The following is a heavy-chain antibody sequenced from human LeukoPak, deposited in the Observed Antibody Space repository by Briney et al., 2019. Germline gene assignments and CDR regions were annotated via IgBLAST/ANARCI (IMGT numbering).Heavy chain of an antibody. CDR3: ARSPCSDYFDY. CDR1: GYSFTNYW. V-gene: IGHV5-51*01. J-gene: IGHJ4*02. CDR2: IYPGDSDT. D-gene: IGHD4/OR15-4a*01. Sequence: GESLKTSCKGSGYSFTNYWIGWVRQMPGRGLEWMGIIYPGDSDTRYSPSFQGQVTISADKSISTAYLQWSSLKASDTAMYYCARSPCSDYFDYWGQGALVTVSS.